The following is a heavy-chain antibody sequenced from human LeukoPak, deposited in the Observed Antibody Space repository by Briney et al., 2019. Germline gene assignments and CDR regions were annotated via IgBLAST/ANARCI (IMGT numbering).Heavy chain of an antibody. J-gene: IGHJ4*02. CDR3: VKAREYCSTSSCFLEY. V-gene: IGHV3-64D*06. D-gene: IGHD2-2*01. CDR1: GFTFSTYP. Sequence: GGSLRLSCSASGFTFSTYPIHWVRQAPGKGLEYVTAISSVGKTAYYADSVKGRFTISRDNSKKTVFLQMSSLSAEDSAVYYCVKAREYCSTSSCFLEYWGQGTLVTVSS. CDR2: ISSVGKTA.